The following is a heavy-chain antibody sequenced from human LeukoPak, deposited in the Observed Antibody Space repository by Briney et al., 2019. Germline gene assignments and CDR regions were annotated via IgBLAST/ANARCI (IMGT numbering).Heavy chain of an antibody. Sequence: GGSLRLSCAASGFTFSNYGMNWVRQAPGKGLEWISYISSSSSLIYYADSVKGRFTISRDNAKNSLYLQMNSLRDEDTAVYYCARDRSPGHCTSSSCYGLLFDYWGQGTLVTASS. D-gene: IGHD2-2*01. V-gene: IGHV3-48*02. J-gene: IGHJ4*02. CDR2: ISSSSSLI. CDR3: ARDRSPGHCTSSSCYGLLFDY. CDR1: GFTFSNYG.